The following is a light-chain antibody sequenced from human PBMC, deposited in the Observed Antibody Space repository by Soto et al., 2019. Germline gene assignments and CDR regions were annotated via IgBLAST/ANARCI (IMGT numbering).Light chain of an antibody. J-gene: IGLJ2*01. CDR3: CSYAGSYTFVV. Sequence: QSALTQPRAVSGSPGQSVTISCTGTSSDVGGYNYLSWYQQHPGKAPKLMIYDVSKRPSGVPDRFSGSKSGNTASLTISGLQAEDEADYYCCSYAGSYTFVVFGGGTTLPVL. V-gene: IGLV2-11*01. CDR1: SSDVGGYNY. CDR2: DVS.